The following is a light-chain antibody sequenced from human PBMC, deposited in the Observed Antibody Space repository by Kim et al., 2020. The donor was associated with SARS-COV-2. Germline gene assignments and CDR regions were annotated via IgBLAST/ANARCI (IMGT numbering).Light chain of an antibody. V-gene: IGLV6-57*03. CDR1: SGSIASND. J-gene: IGLJ2*01. CDR3: QSYDSSNVV. Sequence: KTVTISCTRSSGSIASNDVQWYQQRPGSAPTTVIYEDNQRPSGVPDRFSGSIDSSSNSASLTISGLKTEDEADYYCQSYDSSNVVFGGGTQLTVL. CDR2: EDN.